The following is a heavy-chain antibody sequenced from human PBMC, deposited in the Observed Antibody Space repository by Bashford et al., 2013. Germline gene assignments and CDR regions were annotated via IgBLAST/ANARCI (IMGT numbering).Heavy chain of an antibody. CDR2: IYHSGST. J-gene: IGHJ6*02. D-gene: IGHD3-3*01. CDR3: ARETSEFWSGYDIYYYYGMDV. CDR1: GGSISSSNW. V-gene: IGHV4-4*02. Sequence: SETLSLTCAVSGGSISSSNWWSWVRQPPGKGLEWIGEIYHSGSTNYNPSLKSRVTMSVDKSKNQFSLKVSFVTAADTAVYYCARETSEFWSGYDIYYYYGMDVWGQGTTVTVSS.